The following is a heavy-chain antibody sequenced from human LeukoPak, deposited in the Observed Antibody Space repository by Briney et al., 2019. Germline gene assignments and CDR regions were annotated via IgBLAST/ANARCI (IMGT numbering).Heavy chain of an antibody. CDR3: ARVSRGSFDI. CDR2: IYYSGSI. CDR1: GGSISSYY. Sequence: PSETLSLTCIVSGGSISSYYWNWIRQPPGKGLEWIGYIYYSGSINYNPSLKSRVTISIDTSKNQFSLKLSSVTAADTAVYYCARVSRGSFDIWGQGTMVTVSS. D-gene: IGHD3-10*01. V-gene: IGHV4-59*12. J-gene: IGHJ3*02.